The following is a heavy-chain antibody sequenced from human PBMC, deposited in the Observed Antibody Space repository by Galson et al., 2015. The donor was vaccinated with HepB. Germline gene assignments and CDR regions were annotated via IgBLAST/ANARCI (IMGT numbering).Heavy chain of an antibody. CDR3: LRLGDLSGYSSS. CDR2: IRSKASDYAT. V-gene: IGHV3-73*01. Sequence: SLRLSCAGSGFIFSNYALSWVRQASGKGPEWVGRIRSKASDYATAYAASLKGRFTISRDDSKNTAYLHMNSLKTEDTAVYYCLRLGDLSGYSSSWGQGTLVTVSS. CDR1: GFIFSNYA. J-gene: IGHJ4*02. D-gene: IGHD6-13*01.